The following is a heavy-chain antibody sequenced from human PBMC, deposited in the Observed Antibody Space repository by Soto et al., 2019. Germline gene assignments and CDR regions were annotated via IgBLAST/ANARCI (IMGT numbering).Heavy chain of an antibody. CDR3: AKDQAVAGTPDY. D-gene: IGHD6-19*01. CDR1: GFIFSSYA. J-gene: IGHJ4*02. V-gene: IGHV3-23*01. Sequence: GSLRLSCATSGFIFSSYAMSWVRQAPGKGLEWVSAISGSGGSTYYADSVKGRFTISRDNSKNTLYLQMNSLRAEDTAVYYCAKDQAVAGTPDYWGQGTLVTVSS. CDR2: ISGSGGST.